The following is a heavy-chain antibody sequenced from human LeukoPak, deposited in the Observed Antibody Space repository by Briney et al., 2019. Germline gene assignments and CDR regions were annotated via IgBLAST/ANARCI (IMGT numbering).Heavy chain of an antibody. D-gene: IGHD2-15*01. CDR3: ARDAMVVAATGYYFDY. CDR1: GFMFSSYW. Sequence: PGGSLRLSCAASGFMFSSYWMSWVRQAPGKGLEWVSSISSSSSYIYYADSVKGRFTISRDNAKNSLYLQMNSLRAEHTAVYYCARDAMVVAATGYYFDYWGQGTLVTVSS. CDR2: ISSSSSYI. J-gene: IGHJ4*02. V-gene: IGHV3-21*01.